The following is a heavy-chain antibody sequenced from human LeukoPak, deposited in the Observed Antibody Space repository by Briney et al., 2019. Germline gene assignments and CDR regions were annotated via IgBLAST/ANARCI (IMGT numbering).Heavy chain of an antibody. CDR3: EREASQKGARYMDV. CDR1: GVSISRYY. CDR2: IYYSGST. D-gene: IGHD3-16*01. V-gene: IGHV4-59*01. Sequence: PSETLSLACTVSGVSISRYYWTWIRHPPGKVLEWIGYIYYSGSTNYHPSPKTRVTISLATSKNQFSLNLSSVNAADTAVYYCEREASQKGARYMDVWGQGTPITISS. J-gene: IGHJ6*03.